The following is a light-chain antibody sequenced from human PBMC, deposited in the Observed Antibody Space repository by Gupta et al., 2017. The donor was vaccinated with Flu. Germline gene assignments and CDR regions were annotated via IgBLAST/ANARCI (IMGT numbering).Light chain of an antibody. V-gene: IGLV2-11*01. Sequence: QSALTQPRSVSGSPGQSATISCTGTSSDVGAYNDVSWYQQRPGEAPKLMIYDVDKRPSGVPDRFSGSKSGNTASLTSSGLQAEDEADYYCCSYAGSSFYVFGTGTKVTGL. CDR3: CSYAGSSFYV. CDR2: DVD. J-gene: IGLJ1*01. CDR1: SSDVGAYND.